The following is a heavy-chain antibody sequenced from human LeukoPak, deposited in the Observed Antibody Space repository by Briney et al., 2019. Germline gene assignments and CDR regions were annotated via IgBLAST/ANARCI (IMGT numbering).Heavy chain of an antibody. V-gene: IGHV3-21*01. CDR2: ISSSSSYI. J-gene: IGHJ5*02. Sequence: GGSLRLSCAASGFTFSSYSMNWVRQAPGKGLEWVSSISSSSSYIYYADSVKGRFTISRDNAKNSLYLQMNSLRAEDTAVYYCASGRGGIDNNWFDPWGQGTLVTVSS. CDR3: ASGRGGIDNNWFDP. CDR1: GFTFSSYS. D-gene: IGHD6-13*01.